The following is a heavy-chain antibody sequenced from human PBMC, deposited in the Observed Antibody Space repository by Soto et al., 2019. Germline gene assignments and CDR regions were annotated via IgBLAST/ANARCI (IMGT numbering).Heavy chain of an antibody. Sequence: QVQLQESGPGLVKPSETLSLTCTVSGGSVSSGSYYWSWIRQPPGKGLEWIGYIYYSGSTNYNPSPKSRVTISVDTSKNQFSLKLSSVTAADTAVYYCARLDYAFDPWGQGTLVTVSS. CDR2: IYYSGST. V-gene: IGHV4-61*01. J-gene: IGHJ5*02. D-gene: IGHD4-17*01. CDR3: ARLDYAFDP. CDR1: GGSVSSGSYY.